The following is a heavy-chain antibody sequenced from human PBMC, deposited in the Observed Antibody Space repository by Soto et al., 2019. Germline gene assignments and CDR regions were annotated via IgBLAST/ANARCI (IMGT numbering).Heavy chain of an antibody. J-gene: IGHJ4*02. Sequence: EVQLVESGGGLVKPGGSLRLSCAASGFIFSNAWMNWVRQAPGKGLEWVGRIRSKSDGGTTDYAAPVEGRFIISRDDSKNMLYLQMNSLKSEDTVVYYCTTGWSSRDYWGQGTLVTVSS. D-gene: IGHD6-13*01. CDR3: TTGWSSRDY. CDR2: IRSKSDGGTT. V-gene: IGHV3-15*01. CDR1: GFIFSNAW.